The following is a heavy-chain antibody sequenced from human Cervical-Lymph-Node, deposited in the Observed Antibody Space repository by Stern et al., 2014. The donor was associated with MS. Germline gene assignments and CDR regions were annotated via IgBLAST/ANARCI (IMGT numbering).Heavy chain of an antibody. V-gene: IGHV1-69*01. J-gene: IGHJ4*02. Sequence: QVQLVETGAEVKKPGSSVKVSCKASGGTFSSVAISWVRQAPGQGLEWLGGIILLFGTANYAQRFQGRVTFSADESTSTAYMELSSLRSDDTAVYYCTRHQEGIAANWGQGTLVTVSS. CDR2: IILLFGTA. CDR1: GGTFSSVA. D-gene: IGHD6-13*01. CDR3: TRHQEGIAAN.